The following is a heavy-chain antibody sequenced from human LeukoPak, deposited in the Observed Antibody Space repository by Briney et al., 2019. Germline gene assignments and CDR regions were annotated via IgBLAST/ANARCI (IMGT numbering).Heavy chain of an antibody. CDR3: ARGYDFWSGYEAFDI. V-gene: IGHV4-59*01. J-gene: IGHJ3*02. Sequence: PSETLSLTCPVSGGSISSYYWSWIRQPPGKGLEWIGYIYYSGSTNYNPSLKSRVTISVDTSKNQFSLKLSSVTAADTAVYYCARGYDFWSGYEAFDIWGQGTMVTVSS. CDR2: IYYSGST. D-gene: IGHD3-3*01. CDR1: GGSISSYY.